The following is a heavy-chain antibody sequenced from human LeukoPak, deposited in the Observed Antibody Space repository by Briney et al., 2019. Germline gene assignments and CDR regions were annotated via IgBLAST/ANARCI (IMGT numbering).Heavy chain of an antibody. CDR2: ISGSGGST. D-gene: IGHD1-26*01. CDR3: AKSADQLVGATHDY. CDR1: GFTFSSYA. Sequence: GGSLRLSCAASGFTFSSYAMSWVRQAPGKGLEWVSAISGSGGSTYYADSVKGRFTTSRDNSKNTLYLQMNSLRAEDTAVYYCAKSADQLVGATHDYWGQGTLVTVSS. V-gene: IGHV3-23*01. J-gene: IGHJ4*02.